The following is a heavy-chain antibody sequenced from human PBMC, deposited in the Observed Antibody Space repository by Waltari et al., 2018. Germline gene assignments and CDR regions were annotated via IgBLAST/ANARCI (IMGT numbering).Heavy chain of an antibody. Sequence: QVQLVESGGGLVKPGGSLRLSCAASGFTFSDYYMSWIRQAPGEGLEWGSYIRSRCSTIHYADSVNGRFTISRDNAKNSLYLQMNSLRAEDTAVYYCASLSGSYYWYFDLWGRGTLVTVSS. CDR2: IRSRCSTI. V-gene: IGHV3-11*01. D-gene: IGHD1-26*01. J-gene: IGHJ2*01. CDR1: GFTFSDYY. CDR3: ASLSGSYYWYFDL.